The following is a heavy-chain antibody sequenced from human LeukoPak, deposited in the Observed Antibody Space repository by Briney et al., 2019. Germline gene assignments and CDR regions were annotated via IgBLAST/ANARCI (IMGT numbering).Heavy chain of an antibody. D-gene: IGHD3-22*01. CDR1: GFTFSSYA. Sequence: GGSLRLSCAASGFTFSSYAMSWVRQAPGKGLEWVSAISGSGGSTYYADSVKGRFTISRDNSKNTLYLQMNRLRAEDTAVYYCAKEYHYDSSGSRYYFDYWGQGTLVTVSS. CDR2: ISGSGGST. J-gene: IGHJ4*02. CDR3: AKEYHYDSSGSRYYFDY. V-gene: IGHV3-23*01.